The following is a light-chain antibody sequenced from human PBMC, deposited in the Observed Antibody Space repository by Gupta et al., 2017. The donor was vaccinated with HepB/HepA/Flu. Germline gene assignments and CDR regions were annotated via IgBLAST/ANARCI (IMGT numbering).Light chain of an antibody. CDR3: QTWDSSTAWV. Sequence: SYDLTQTPSVSVSPGQTAHITCSGDTLGRKYVSWYQQRPDLSPVFGIYEDTKRPSGLSERFSASNAGNIATTTIRGTQAVDDAYDYCQTWDSSTAWVFGGGTRLTVL. V-gene: IGLV3-1*01. CDR1: TLGRKY. CDR2: EDT. J-gene: IGLJ3*02.